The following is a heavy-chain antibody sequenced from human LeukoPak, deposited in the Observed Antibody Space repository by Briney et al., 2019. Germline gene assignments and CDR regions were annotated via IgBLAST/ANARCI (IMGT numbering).Heavy chain of an antibody. CDR3: VRRFGTYYFAS. D-gene: IGHD3-10*01. J-gene: IGHJ4*01. CDR2: ISSSVGNT. CDR1: VFTFRKYD. V-gene: IGHV3-23*01. Sequence: GGSLRLSCATSVFTFRKYDMGWGRQAPGKGLEWVSAISSSVGNTYYPDSVRGLFTISRDNSKNTLHLQMNSLRVEDTALYYCVRRFGTYYFASWGHGTLVIVSS.